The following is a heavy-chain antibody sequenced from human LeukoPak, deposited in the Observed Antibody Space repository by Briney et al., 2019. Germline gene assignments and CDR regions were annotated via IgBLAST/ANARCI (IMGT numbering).Heavy chain of an antibody. Sequence: GSLRLSCTVSGYSISSGYYWGWIRQPPGKGLEWIGSIYHSGSTYYNPSLKSRVTISVDTSKNQFSLKLSSVTAADTAVYYCARDSGIGAFDIWGQGTMVTVSS. J-gene: IGHJ3*02. CDR1: GYSISSGYY. V-gene: IGHV4-38-2*02. CDR2: IYHSGST. D-gene: IGHD3-10*01. CDR3: ARDSGIGAFDI.